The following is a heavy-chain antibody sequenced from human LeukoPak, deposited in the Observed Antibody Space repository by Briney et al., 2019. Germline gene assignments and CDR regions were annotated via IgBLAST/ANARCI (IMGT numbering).Heavy chain of an antibody. CDR1: GFTFSNYA. Sequence: PGGSLRLSCAASGFTFSNYAMSWVRQAPGRGLEGVSAITSSGGNTYYADSVKDRFTISRDNSKNTVFLQMNSLRADHTAVYYWAKWGDYDVLTGDLVFGYWGPGTP. J-gene: IGHJ6*01. CDR2: ITSSGGNT. D-gene: IGHD3-9*01. CDR3: AKWGDYDVLTGDLVFGY. V-gene: IGHV3-23*01.